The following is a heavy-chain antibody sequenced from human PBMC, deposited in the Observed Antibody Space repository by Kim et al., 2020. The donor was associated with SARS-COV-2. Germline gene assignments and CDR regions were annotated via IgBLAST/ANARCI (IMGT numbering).Heavy chain of an antibody. V-gene: IGHV3-30*18. D-gene: IGHD6-19*01. CDR3: AKVNGITVADRIRDDAFDF. CDR2: ISYDGSDK. J-gene: IGHJ3*01. Sequence: GGSLRLSCAASGFTFSDYGMHWVRQAPGKGLEWVALISYDGSDKNYADSVKGRFTISRDNSKNTLYLQMNSLRAEDTAVYSCAKVNGITVADRIRDDAFDFWGQGTMVTVSS. CDR1: GFTFSDYG.